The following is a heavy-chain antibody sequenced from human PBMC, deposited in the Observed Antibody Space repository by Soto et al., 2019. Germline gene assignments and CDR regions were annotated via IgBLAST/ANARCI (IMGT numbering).Heavy chain of an antibody. CDR2: IRSKANSYAT. D-gene: IGHD3-9*01. CDR3: TRHSEYYDILTGYYKLETNFDY. J-gene: IGHJ4*02. V-gene: IGHV3-73*01. CDR1: GFTFSGSA. Sequence: GGSLRLSCAASGFTFSGSAMHWVRQASGKGLEWVGRIRSKANSYATAYAASVKGRFTISRDDSKNTAYLQMNSLKTEDTAVYYCTRHSEYYDILTGYYKLETNFDYWGQGTLVTVSS.